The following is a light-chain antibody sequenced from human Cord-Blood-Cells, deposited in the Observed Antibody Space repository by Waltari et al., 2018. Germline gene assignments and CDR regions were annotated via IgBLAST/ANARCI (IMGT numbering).Light chain of an antibody. CDR3: SSYTSSSAWV. V-gene: IGLV2-14*03. CDR1: SSDVGGYNY. Sequence: QSALTQPASVSGSPGQSLTISCTGTSSDVGGYNYVSGYQQHPGKAPKLLIYDVRNRPSGVSKRFSGSKSGNTASLTISGLQAEDEADYYCSSYTSSSAWVFGGGTKLTVL. CDR2: DVR. J-gene: IGLJ3*02.